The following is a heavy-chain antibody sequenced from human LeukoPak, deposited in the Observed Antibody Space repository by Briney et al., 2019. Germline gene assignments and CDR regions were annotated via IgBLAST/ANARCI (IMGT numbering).Heavy chain of an antibody. V-gene: IGHV3-23*01. CDR3: ANATGRRYYYGAGTHAFDI. CDR1: GFTFSSYA. J-gene: IGHJ3*02. Sequence: GGSLRLSCAASGFTFSSYAMRWVRQAPGKGLEWVSAISGSGSSTYYADSVKGRFTISRDNSKNTLYLQMNSLRAEDTAVYYCANATGRRYYYGAGTHAFDIWGQGTMVTVSS. CDR2: ISGSGSST. D-gene: IGHD3-10*01.